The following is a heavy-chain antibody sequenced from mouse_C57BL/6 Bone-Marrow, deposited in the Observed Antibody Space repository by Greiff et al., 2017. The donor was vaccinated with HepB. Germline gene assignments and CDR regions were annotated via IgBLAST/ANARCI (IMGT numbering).Heavy chain of an antibody. CDR2: IDPNSGGT. Sequence: QVQLQQPGAELVKPGASVKLSCKASGYTFTSYWMHWVKQRPGQGLEWIGMIDPNSGGTKYNEKFKSKATLTVDKPSSTAYMQLSSLTSEDSAVYYCAPLTGTTHWYFDVWGTGTTVTVSS. J-gene: IGHJ1*03. CDR1: GYTFTSYW. CDR3: APLTGTTHWYFDV. V-gene: IGHV1-64*01. D-gene: IGHD4-1*01.